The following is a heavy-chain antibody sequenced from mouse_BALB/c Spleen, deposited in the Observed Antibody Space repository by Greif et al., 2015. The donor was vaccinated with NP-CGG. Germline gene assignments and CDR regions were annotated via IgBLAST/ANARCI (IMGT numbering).Heavy chain of an antibody. J-gene: IGHJ3*01. V-gene: IGHV5-12-1*01. CDR2: ISSGGGST. D-gene: IGHD1-1*01. CDR1: GFAFSSYD. Sequence: EVKLEESGGGLVKPGGSLKLSCAASGFAFSSYDMSWVRQTPEKRLEWVAYISSGGGSTYYPDTVKGRFTISRDNAKNTLFLQMSSLKSEDTAMYYCASDYGSSYVGAWFAYWGQGTLVTVSA. CDR3: ASDYGSSYVGAWFAY.